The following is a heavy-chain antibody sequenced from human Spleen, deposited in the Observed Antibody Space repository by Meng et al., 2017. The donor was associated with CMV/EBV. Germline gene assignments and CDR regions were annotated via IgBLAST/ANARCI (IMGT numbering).Heavy chain of an antibody. Sequence: QVQLQEAGPGLVKPSQTLSLTRTVSDGFTTSDDYYWSWIRQPPGKGLEWIGYIHYSGTTYYNPSLKSRIAISLDTSKNQFSLNLNSVTAADAAVYYCARDSPGGYGYFDSWGQGTLVTASS. D-gene: IGHD5-12*01. CDR2: IHYSGTT. V-gene: IGHV4-30-4*01. CDR1: DGFTTSDDYY. CDR3: ARDSPGGYGYFDS. J-gene: IGHJ4*02.